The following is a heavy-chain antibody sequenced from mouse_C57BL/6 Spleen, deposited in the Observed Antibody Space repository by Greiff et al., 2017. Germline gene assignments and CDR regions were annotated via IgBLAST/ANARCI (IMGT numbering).Heavy chain of an antibody. J-gene: IGHJ4*01. CDR3: ARGENYDYAMDY. CDR2: INPSTGGT. Sequence: VQLQQSGPELVKPGASVKISCKASGYSFTGYYMNWVKQSPEKSLEWIGEINPSTGGTTYNQKLKAKATLTVDKSSSTAYMQLKSLTSEDSAVYYCARGENYDYAMDYWGQGTSVTVSS. D-gene: IGHD1-1*01. V-gene: IGHV1-42*01. CDR1: GYSFTGYY.